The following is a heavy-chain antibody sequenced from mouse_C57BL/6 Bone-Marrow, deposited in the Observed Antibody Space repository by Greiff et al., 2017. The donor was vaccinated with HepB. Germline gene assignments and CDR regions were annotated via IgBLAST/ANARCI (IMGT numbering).Heavy chain of an antibody. CDR1: GFSLTSYG. D-gene: IGHD2-4*01. J-gene: IGHJ4*01. CDR3: ATIYYDYDVDAMDY. Sequence: VQLQQSGPGLVQPSQSLSITCTVSGFSLTSYGVHWVRQSPGKGLEWLGVIWSGGSTDYNAAFISRLSISKDNSKSQVFFKMNSLQADDTAIYYCATIYYDYDVDAMDYWGQGTSVTVSS. V-gene: IGHV2-2*01. CDR2: IWSGGST.